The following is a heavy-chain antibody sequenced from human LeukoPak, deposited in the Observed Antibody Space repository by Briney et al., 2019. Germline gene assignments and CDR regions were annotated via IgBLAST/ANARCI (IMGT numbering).Heavy chain of an antibody. CDR1: GFTFSSYA. CDR3: ARLRRGPNAFDI. D-gene: IGHD2-15*01. CDR2: ISGSGGST. V-gene: IGHV3-23*01. J-gene: IGHJ3*02. Sequence: GGSLKLSCAASGFTFSSYAMSWVRQAPGKGLEWVSAISGSGGSTYYADSVKGRFTISRDNAKNSLYLQMNSLRAEDTAVYYCARLRRGPNAFDIWGQGTMVTVSS.